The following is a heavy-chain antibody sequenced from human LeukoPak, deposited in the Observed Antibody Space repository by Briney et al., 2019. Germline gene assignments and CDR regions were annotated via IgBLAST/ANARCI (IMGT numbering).Heavy chain of an antibody. CDR2: IWYDGSNK. CDR1: GFTFRTYG. CDR3: TRAKRGPFDY. V-gene: IGHV3-33*01. Sequence: PGRSLRLSCAASGFTFRTYGMHWVRQAPGKGLEWVAVIWYDGSNKYYADSVKGRFTISRDNSKNTLYLQMNTLRPDDTAVYYCTRAKRGPFDYWGQGTLVTVSS. J-gene: IGHJ4*01.